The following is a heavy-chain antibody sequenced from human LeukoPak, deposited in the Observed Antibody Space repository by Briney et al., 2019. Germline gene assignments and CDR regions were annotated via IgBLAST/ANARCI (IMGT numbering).Heavy chain of an antibody. D-gene: IGHD1-7*01. J-gene: IGHJ3*02. CDR2: ISGSGGST. Sequence: GGSLRLSCAASGFTFSSYAMSWVRQAPGKGLEWVSAISGSGGSTYYADSVKGQFTIPRDNSKNTLYLQMNSLRAEDTAVYYCAKDKTGTAAFDIWGQGTMVTVSS. CDR3: AKDKTGTAAFDI. CDR1: GFTFSSYA. V-gene: IGHV3-23*01.